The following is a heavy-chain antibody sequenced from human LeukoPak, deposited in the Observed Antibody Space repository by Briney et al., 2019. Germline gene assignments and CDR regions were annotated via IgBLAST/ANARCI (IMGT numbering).Heavy chain of an antibody. CDR3: ARRRSDDAFDI. CDR1: GGSFSGYS. V-gene: IGHV4-30-2*01. CDR2: IYHSGST. Sequence: SETLSLTCAVYGGSFSGYSWSWIRQPPGKGLEWIGYIYHSGSTYYNPSLKSRVTISVDRSKNQFSLKLSSVTAADTAVYYCARRRSDDAFDIWGQGTMVTVSS. J-gene: IGHJ3*02.